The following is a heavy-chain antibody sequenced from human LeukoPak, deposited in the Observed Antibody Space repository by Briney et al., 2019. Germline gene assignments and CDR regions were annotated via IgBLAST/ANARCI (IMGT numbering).Heavy chain of an antibody. D-gene: IGHD1-1*01. V-gene: IGHV3-13*01. CDR2: IGTAGDT. CDR3: ARVAKERVGGIYYFDY. J-gene: IGHJ4*02. Sequence: GGSLRLSCAASGFTSSDYDMHCVRQATGKGLEWVSAIGTAGDTYYTGSVKGRFTISRENAKNSLYLQMNSLRAGDTAVYYCARVAKERVGGIYYFDYWGQGTLVTVSS. CDR1: GFTSSDYD.